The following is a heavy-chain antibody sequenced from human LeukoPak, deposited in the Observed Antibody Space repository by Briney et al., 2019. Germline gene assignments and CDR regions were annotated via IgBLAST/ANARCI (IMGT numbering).Heavy chain of an antibody. J-gene: IGHJ4*02. V-gene: IGHV3-74*01. CDR3: TTNSSGWLGYFDY. CDR2: INSDGSST. D-gene: IGHD6-19*01. CDR1: GFTFSSYW. Sequence: GGSLRLSCAASGFTFSSYWMHWVRQAPGKGLVWVSRINSDGSSTSYADSVKGRFTISRDNAKNTLYLQMNSLRAEDTDVYYCTTNSSGWLGYFDYWGQGTLVTVSS.